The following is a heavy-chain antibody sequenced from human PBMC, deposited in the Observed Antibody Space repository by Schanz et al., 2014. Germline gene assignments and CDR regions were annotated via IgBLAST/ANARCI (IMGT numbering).Heavy chain of an antibody. Sequence: EVQLVESGGGLVQPGGSLRLSCAASGFTFSSYWMSWVRQAPGKGLEWVANRKQDGSEKYYVDSVQGRFTISRDNAKNSLYLQMNSLRAEDTAVYYCARDGYNAYDLKRGDYWGQGTQVAVSS. D-gene: IGHD5-12*01. CDR3: ARDGYNAYDLKRGDY. CDR1: GFTFSSYW. CDR2: RKQDGSEK. V-gene: IGHV3-7*01. J-gene: IGHJ4*02.